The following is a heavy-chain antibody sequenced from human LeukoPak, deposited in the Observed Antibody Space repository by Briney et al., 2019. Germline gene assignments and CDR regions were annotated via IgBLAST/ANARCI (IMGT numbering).Heavy chain of an antibody. D-gene: IGHD4-17*01. J-gene: IGHJ4*02. CDR1: GFTFSSYG. V-gene: IGHV3-33*01. Sequence: PGGSLRLSCAASGFTFSSYGMHWVRQAPGKGLEWVAVIWYDGSNKYYAASVKGRFTISRDNSKNTLYLQMNSLRAEDTAVYYCARAGNYGDYVYFDYWGQGTLVTVSS. CDR2: IWYDGSNK. CDR3: ARAGNYGDYVYFDY.